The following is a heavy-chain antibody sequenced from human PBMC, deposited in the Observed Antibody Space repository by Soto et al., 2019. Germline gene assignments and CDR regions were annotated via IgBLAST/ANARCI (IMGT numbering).Heavy chain of an antibody. CDR1: GYTFTSYD. V-gene: IGHV1-8*01. J-gene: IGHJ3*02. D-gene: IGHD3-10*01. Sequence: QVQLVQSGAEVKKPGASVKVSCKASGYTFTSYDINWVRQATGLGLEWMGWMNPNSGNTGYAQKFQGRVTMTRNTSMSTAYMELGSLRSEDTAVYYCARGINYYDSGDDAFDIWGQGTMVTVSS. CDR2: MNPNSGNT. CDR3: ARGINYYDSGDDAFDI.